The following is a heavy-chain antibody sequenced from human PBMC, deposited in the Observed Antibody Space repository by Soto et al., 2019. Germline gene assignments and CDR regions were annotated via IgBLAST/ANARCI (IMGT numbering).Heavy chain of an antibody. CDR3: XXXXXXXXXXFDY. Sequence: QVQLVQSGAEVKKPGSSVKVSCKASGDTFSFYTXXXXXXXXXXXXEWMGRVNPILSMSNYAQKFQGRVTMTADKXXXXXXXXXXXXXXXXXXXXXXXXXXXXXXXXFDYWGQGALVTVSS. V-gene: IGHV1-69*02. J-gene: IGHJ4*02. CDR1: GDTFSFYT. CDR2: VNPILSMS.